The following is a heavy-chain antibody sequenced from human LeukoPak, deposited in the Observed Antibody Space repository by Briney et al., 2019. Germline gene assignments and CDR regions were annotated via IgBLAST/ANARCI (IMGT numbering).Heavy chain of an antibody. CDR2: ISPKSGGT. CDR3: ARVGSYGSGSYLSY. Sequence: ASVKVSCKASGYTFTDYYIHWARQAPGQGLEWMGWISPKSGGTNYAQKFQGRVTLTRDTSISTAYMEVSRLRSDDTAVYYCARVGSYGSGSYLSYWGQGSLATVSS. V-gene: IGHV1-2*02. CDR1: GYTFTDYY. D-gene: IGHD3-10*01. J-gene: IGHJ4*02.